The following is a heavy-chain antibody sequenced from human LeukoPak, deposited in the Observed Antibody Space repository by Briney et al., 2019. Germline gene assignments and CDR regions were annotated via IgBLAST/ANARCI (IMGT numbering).Heavy chain of an antibody. CDR2: INHSGST. D-gene: IGHD3-22*01. CDR1: GGSFSGYY. Sequence: PSETLSLTCAVYGGSFSGYYWSWIRQPPGKGLEWIGEINHSGSTNYNPSLKSRVTISVDTSKNQFSLKLSSVTAADTAVYYCARGFEGDSSGFFDYWGQGTLVTVSS. J-gene: IGHJ4*02. CDR3: ARGFEGDSSGFFDY. V-gene: IGHV4-34*01.